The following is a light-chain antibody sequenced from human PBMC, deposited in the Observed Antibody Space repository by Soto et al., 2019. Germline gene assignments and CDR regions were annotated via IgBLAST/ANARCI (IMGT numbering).Light chain of an antibody. Sequence: AIQMTQSPSSLSASVGDRVTIACRASQGIRNDLGWYQQKPGKAPKLLIYAASSLQSGVPSRFSGSGSGTDFTLTITSLQPEDFATYYCLQDYNYPRTFGQGTKLEIK. CDR3: LQDYNYPRT. CDR2: AAS. CDR1: QGIRND. J-gene: IGKJ2*01. V-gene: IGKV1-6*01.